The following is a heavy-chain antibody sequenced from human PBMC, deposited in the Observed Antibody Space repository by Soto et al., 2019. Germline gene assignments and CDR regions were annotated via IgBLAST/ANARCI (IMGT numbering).Heavy chain of an antibody. CDR2: IYYSGST. V-gene: IGHV4-30-4*01. D-gene: IGHD3-10*01. CDR1: GGSMSRGDYY. J-gene: IGHJ5*02. Sequence: SQTMSLTGTVSGGSMSRGDYYWSSIRQPPGKGLEWIGYIYYSGSTYYNPSLKSRVTISVDTSKNQFSLKLSSVTAADTAVYYCAREGIYSNWFDPWGQGTLVTVSS. CDR3: AREGIYSNWFDP.